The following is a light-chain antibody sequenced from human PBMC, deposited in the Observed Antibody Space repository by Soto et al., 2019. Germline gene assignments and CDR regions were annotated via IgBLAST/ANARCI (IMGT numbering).Light chain of an antibody. V-gene: IGKV3-20*01. J-gene: IGKJ3*01. CDR1: QSVSSSY. CDR2: DAS. Sequence: EIVLTQSPGTLSLSPGERATLSCRASQSVSSSYLGWYQQKPGQAPRLLIYDASSRATGVPDRFSGGGSGTDFTLTISRQEPEDFAVYYCQHYAMSPPFTFGPGTKVDIK. CDR3: QHYAMSPPFT.